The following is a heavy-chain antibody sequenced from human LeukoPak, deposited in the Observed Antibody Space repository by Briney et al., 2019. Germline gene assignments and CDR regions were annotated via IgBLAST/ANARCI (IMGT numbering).Heavy chain of an antibody. CDR2: INHSGST. CDR1: GDSISGYY. D-gene: IGHD6-19*01. J-gene: IGHJ5*02. CDR3: ARHVRYSSGWYLNWFDP. Sequence: SETLSLTCTVSGDSISGYYWSWIRQPPGKGLEWIGEINHSGSTNYNPSLKSRVTISVDTSKNQFSLKLSSVTAADTAVYYCARHVRYSSGWYLNWFDPWGQGTLVTISS. V-gene: IGHV4-34*01.